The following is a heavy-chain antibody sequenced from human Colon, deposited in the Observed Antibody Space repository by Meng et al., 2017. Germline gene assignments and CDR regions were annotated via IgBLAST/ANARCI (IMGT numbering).Heavy chain of an antibody. V-gene: IGHV4-31*03. D-gene: IGHD4-17*01. J-gene: IGHJ4*02. Sequence: QLHLHESGPGLVRPSEDLSLVCTVSGGSLKRGGYHLGWVRQHPGKGLEYIGFMSDSGTTDYNPSLRSRVSISEIGSSKNQFSLTLRSVTAADTATYFCARDTLYGTDYWGQGVLVTVSS. CDR3: ARDTLYGTDY. CDR1: GGSLKRGGYH. CDR2: MSDSGTT.